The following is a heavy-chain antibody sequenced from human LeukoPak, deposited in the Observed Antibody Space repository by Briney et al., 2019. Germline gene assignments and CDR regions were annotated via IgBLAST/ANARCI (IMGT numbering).Heavy chain of an antibody. V-gene: IGHV5-51*01. Sequence: GESLKISCKGSGYSFTNSWIGWVRQMPGKGLEWMGIIYPGDSDTRYSPSFQGQVTISADKSINTAYLQWSNLKASDTGMYYCARHVDCSGGTCSLDYWGQGTLVTVSS. CDR3: ARHVDCSGGTCSLDY. D-gene: IGHD2-15*01. CDR1: GYSFTNSW. CDR2: IYPGDSDT. J-gene: IGHJ4*02.